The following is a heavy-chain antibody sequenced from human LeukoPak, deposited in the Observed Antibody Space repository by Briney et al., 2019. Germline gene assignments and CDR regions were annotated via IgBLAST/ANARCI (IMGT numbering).Heavy chain of an antibody. CDR2: IYHSGST. J-gene: IGHJ4*02. CDR3: ARLGITGTIGY. Sequence: PSETLSLTCTDSGYSISSGYYWGWIRQPPGKGLEWIGSIYHSGSTYYNPSLKSRVTISVDTSKNQFSLKLSSVTAADTAVYYCARLGITGTIGYWGQGTLVTVSS. D-gene: IGHD1-7*01. V-gene: IGHV4-38-2*02. CDR1: GYSISSGYY.